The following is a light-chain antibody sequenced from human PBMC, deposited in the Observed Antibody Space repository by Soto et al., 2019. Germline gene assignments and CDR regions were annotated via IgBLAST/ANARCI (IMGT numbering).Light chain of an antibody. J-gene: IGKJ5*01. Sequence: DSQLTPTPSSLSASVGDRVTITCQASQDISNYLNWYQQKPGKAPKLLIYDASNLETGVPSRFSGSGSGTDFTFTISSLQPEDIATYYCQQYDNLITFGQGTRLEIK. CDR3: QQYDNLIT. CDR1: QDISNY. V-gene: IGKV1-33*01. CDR2: DAS.